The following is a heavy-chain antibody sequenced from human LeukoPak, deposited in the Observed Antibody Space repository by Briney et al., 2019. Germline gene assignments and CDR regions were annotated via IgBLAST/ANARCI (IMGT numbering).Heavy chain of an antibody. V-gene: IGHV1-46*01. D-gene: IGHD3-10*01. J-gene: IGHJ4*02. CDR3: TTDITMVRGVINYFDY. Sequence: EASVKVSCKASGYTFTSYYMHWVRQAPGQGLEWMGIINPSGGSTSYAQKFQGRVTMTRDTSTSTVYMELSSLKTEDTAVYYCTTDITMVRGVINYFDYWGQGTLVTVSS. CDR2: INPSGGST. CDR1: GYTFTSYY.